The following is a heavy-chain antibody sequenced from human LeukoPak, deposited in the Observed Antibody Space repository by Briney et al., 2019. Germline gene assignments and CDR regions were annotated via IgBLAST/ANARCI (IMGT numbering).Heavy chain of an antibody. J-gene: IGHJ4*02. Sequence: GGSLRLSCEASGFTFSGRWMHWVRHIPGKGLEWVAMINGDGTDTRYAGSVKGRLTVSRDNAKNTVYLQMSTLRADDTAVYHCAKDKRWGASDHWGQGSLVTVSS. CDR1: GFTFSGRW. CDR2: INGDGTDT. D-gene: IGHD4-23*01. V-gene: IGHV3-74*01. CDR3: AKDKRWGASDH.